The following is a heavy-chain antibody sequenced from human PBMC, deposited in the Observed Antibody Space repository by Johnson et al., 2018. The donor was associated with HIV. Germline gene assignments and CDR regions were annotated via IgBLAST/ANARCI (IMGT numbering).Heavy chain of an antibody. V-gene: IGHV3-30-3*02. J-gene: IGHJ3*02. CDR3: AKYRQQLVRSAFDI. CDR2: ISYDGSNK. CDR1: GFTFSSYA. Sequence: QVQLVESGGGVVQPGESLRLSCAASGFTFSSYAMHWVRQAPGKGLEWVAVISYDGSNKYYSDSVKGRFTISRDNSKNTLYLQMNSLRAEDTAVYYCAKYRQQLVRSAFDIWGQGTMVTVSS. D-gene: IGHD6-13*01.